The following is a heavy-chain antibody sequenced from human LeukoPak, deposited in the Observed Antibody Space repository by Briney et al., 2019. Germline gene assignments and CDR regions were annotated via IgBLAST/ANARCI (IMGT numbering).Heavy chain of an antibody. J-gene: IGHJ4*02. CDR2: IYTSGST. V-gene: IGHV4-4*07. CDR1: GGSISTDY. Sequence: PSETLSLTCTVSGGSISTDYWTWIRQPAGKGLEWIGLIYTSGSTNYNPSLKSRVTISLDTSKNQFSLKLTSVTAADTAVYYYASDFGYWGQGTLVTVSS. CDR3: ASDFGY. D-gene: IGHD3-10*01.